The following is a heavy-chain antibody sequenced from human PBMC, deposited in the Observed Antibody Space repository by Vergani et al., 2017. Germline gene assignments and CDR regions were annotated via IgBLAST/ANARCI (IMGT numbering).Heavy chain of an antibody. J-gene: IGHJ4*02. CDR1: GFTFSSYS. Sequence: VQLVESGGGLVKPGGSLRLSCAASGFTFSSYSMSWVRQAPGKGLEWVSVIYSGGSTYYADSVKGRFTISRHNSKNTLYLQMNSLRAEDTAVYYCARAGYGDSTYYFDYWGQGTLVTVSS. CDR2: IYSGGST. V-gene: IGHV3-53*04. D-gene: IGHD4-17*01. CDR3: ARAGYGDSTYYFDY.